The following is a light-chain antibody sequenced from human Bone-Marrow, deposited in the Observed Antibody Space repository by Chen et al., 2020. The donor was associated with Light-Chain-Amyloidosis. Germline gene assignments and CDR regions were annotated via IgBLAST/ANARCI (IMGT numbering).Light chain of an antibody. Sequence: DIQMTPSPSYLSASVRDRVTITCRASQNIDRHLNWYQHKPGTAPNLLIFAASDLRSGVPSRFSGSGSGTDSTLTSSSLQPEDFATYYCQQSYGPPPEFTFGQGTRLDI. V-gene: IGKV1-39*01. J-gene: IGKJ2*01. CDR1: QNIDRH. CDR2: AAS. CDR3: QQSYGPPPEFT.